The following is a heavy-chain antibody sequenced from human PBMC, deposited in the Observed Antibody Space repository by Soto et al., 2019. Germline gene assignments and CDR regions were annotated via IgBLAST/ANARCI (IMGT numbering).Heavy chain of an antibody. Sequence: GGPLRLSCTASGFTFGDYALSWFRQAPWKGLEWVGFIRSKAYGVTTEYAASVKGRFTISRDDSKSIAYLQMNSLKTEDTAVYYFGRFVTYYDFWGGPYTDYWAQGTLVPVSS. J-gene: IGHJ4*02. V-gene: IGHV3-49*03. CDR3: GRFVTYYDFWGGPYTDY. CDR2: IRSKAYGVTT. D-gene: IGHD3-3*01. CDR1: GFTFGDYA.